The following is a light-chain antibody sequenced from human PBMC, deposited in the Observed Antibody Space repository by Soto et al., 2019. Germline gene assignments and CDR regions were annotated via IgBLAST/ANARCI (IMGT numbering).Light chain of an antibody. V-gene: IGKV1-39*01. CDR1: QSINIY. J-gene: IGKJ2*01. CDR2: GAS. CDR3: QQSYRSPYT. Sequence: IEMTQSPCSLPASVGDSVTVTCRTSQSINIYLNWYQQKPRKAPTRLIYGASSLQSGVPARFTGGGSRTDFTLTIISLQPEDFATYYCQQSYRSPYTFGQGTKLEIK.